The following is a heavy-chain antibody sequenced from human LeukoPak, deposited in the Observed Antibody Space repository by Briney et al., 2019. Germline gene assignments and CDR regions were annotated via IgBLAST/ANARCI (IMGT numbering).Heavy chain of an antibody. CDR2: MYYSGST. V-gene: IGHV4-39*07. CDR1: GGSISSGTYY. D-gene: IGHD3-3*01. Sequence: SETLSLTCTVSGGSISSGTYYWGWIRQPPGKGLEWIGSMYYSGSTYYNSSLKSRVTVSADLSKNQFSLKLSSVTAADTAVYFCARDSVYYDSWGYYYYLDVWGKGTTVTVSS. J-gene: IGHJ6*03. CDR3: ARDSVYYDSWGYYYYLDV.